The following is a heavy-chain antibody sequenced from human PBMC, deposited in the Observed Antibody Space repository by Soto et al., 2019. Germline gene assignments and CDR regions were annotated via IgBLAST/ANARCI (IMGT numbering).Heavy chain of an antibody. CDR3: ARVAGDSSSFTSYYYYGMDV. Sequence: GASVKVSCKASGYTFTSYYMRWVRQAPGQGLEWMGIINPSGGSTSYAQKFQGRVTMTRDTSTSTVYMELSSLRSEDTAVYYCARVAGDSSSFTSYYYYGMDVWGQGTTVTVSS. V-gene: IGHV1-46*01. D-gene: IGHD6-6*01. J-gene: IGHJ6*02. CDR1: GYTFTSYY. CDR2: INPSGGST.